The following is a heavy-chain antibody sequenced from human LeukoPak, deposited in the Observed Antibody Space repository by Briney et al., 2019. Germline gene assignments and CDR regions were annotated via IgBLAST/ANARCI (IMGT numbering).Heavy chain of an antibody. J-gene: IGHJ6*02. Sequence: GASVKVSCKASGYTFTTYGISWVRQAPGQGLEWMGWISAYNGNTNYAQKVQGRVTMTTDTSTSTAYMELRSLRSDDTAVYYCARGFRHCTNGICKTVPWYYGMDVWGQGTTVTVSS. CDR3: ARGFRHCTNGICKTVPWYYGMDV. D-gene: IGHD2-8*01. V-gene: IGHV1-18*01. CDR2: ISAYNGNT. CDR1: GYTFTTYG.